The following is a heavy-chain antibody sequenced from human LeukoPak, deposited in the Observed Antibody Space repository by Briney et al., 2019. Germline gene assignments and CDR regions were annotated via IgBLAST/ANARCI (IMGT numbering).Heavy chain of an antibody. D-gene: IGHD3-22*01. V-gene: IGHV1-2*02. Sequence: ASVKVSCKASGYTFTGYYMHWVRQAPGRGLEWMGWINPNSGGTNYAQKFQDRVTMTRDTSISTAYMELSRLRSDDTAVYYCARDERYDSSGYPFDYWGQGTLVTVSS. CDR1: GYTFTGYY. CDR2: INPNSGGT. CDR3: ARDERYDSSGYPFDY. J-gene: IGHJ4*02.